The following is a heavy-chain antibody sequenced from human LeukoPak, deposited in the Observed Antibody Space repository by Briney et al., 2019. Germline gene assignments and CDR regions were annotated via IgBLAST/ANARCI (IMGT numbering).Heavy chain of an antibody. D-gene: IGHD2-15*01. CDR2: ISWNSGSI. V-gene: IGHV3-9*01. CDR1: GFTFDDYA. CDR3: ARGGMAMGIYY. Sequence: GGSLRLSCAASGFTFDDYAMHWVRQAPGKGLEWVSGISWNSGSIGYAYSVKGRFTISRDNAKNSLYLQMNSLRAEDTALYYCARGGMAMGIYYWGQGTLVTVSS. J-gene: IGHJ4*02.